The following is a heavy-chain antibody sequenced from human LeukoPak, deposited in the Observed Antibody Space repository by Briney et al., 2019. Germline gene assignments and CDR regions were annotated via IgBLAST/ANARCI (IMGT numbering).Heavy chain of an antibody. J-gene: IGHJ4*02. CDR1: GFTFRNYA. Sequence: GGSLRLSCAASGFTFRNYAMTWDRQAPGKGLEWVSAISGDEVSTYYADSVKGRFTISRDNPKNTLYLQMHSLRAEDTAIYYCAKVTGGDMITYGGLDYWGQGTLVTVSS. D-gene: IGHD3-16*01. V-gene: IGHV3-23*01. CDR2: ISGDEVST. CDR3: AKVTGGDMITYGGLDY.